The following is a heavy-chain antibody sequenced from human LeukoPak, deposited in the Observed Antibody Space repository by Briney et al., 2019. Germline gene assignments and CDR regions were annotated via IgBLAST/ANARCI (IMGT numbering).Heavy chain of an antibody. Sequence: VASVKVSCKASGYTFTGYYMHWVRQAPGQGLEWMGWINPNSGGTNYAQKLQGRVTMTTDTSTRKAYMELRSLRSDDTAVYYCARDQGVGTRLNKDYSSGWYGAWFDPWGQGTLVTVSS. CDR3: ARDQGVGTRLNKDYSSGWYGAWFDP. CDR2: INPNSGGT. J-gene: IGHJ5*02. V-gene: IGHV1-2*02. CDR1: GYTFTGYY. D-gene: IGHD6-19*01.